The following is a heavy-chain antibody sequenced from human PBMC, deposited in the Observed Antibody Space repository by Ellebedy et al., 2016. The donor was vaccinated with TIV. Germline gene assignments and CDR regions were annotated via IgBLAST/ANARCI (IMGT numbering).Heavy chain of an antibody. CDR3: TKVARFSSSYRWFDP. D-gene: IGHD6-6*01. J-gene: IGHJ5*02. CDR2: ISGSGGRT. CDR1: GFTFISYA. V-gene: IGHV3-23*01. Sequence: GGSLRLXCAASGFTFISYAMSWVRQAPGKGLEWVSTISGSGGRTYYADSVKGRFTISRDNSRNTLYLQMNNLRAEDTAVYYCTKVARFSSSYRWFDPWGQGTLVTVSS.